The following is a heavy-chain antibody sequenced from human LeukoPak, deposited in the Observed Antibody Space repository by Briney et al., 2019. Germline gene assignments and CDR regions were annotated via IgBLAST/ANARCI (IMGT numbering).Heavy chain of an antibody. D-gene: IGHD3-22*01. CDR1: GGSISSHY. J-gene: IGHJ4*02. Sequence: KPSGTLSLTCTVSGGSISSHYWSWIRQPPGKGLEWIGYIYYSGNTNYNPSLKSRVTMSVDTSKNHFSLNLISVTAADTAVYYCARHYYDTSSGYFYFDYWGQGILVTVSS. V-gene: IGHV4-59*11. CDR2: IYYSGNT. CDR3: ARHYYDTSSGYFYFDY.